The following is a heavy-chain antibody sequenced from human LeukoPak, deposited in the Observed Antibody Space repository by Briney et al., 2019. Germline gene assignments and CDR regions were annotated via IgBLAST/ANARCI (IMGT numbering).Heavy chain of an antibody. Sequence: GGSLRLSCTVSGFTVSSNSMSWVRQAPGKGLEWVSFIYSDNTHYSDSVKGRFTISRDNSKNTLYLQMNSLRAEDTAVYYCATLRGYSYGYSDADYWGQGTLVTVSS. J-gene: IGHJ4*02. V-gene: IGHV3-66*03. CDR3: ATLRGYSYGYSDADY. D-gene: IGHD5-18*01. CDR1: GFTVSSNS. CDR2: IYSDNT.